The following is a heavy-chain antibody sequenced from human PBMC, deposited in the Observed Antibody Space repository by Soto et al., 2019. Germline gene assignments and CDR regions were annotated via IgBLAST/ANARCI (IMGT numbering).Heavy chain of an antibody. CDR1: GFTFSSYA. Sequence: GGSLRLSCAASGFTFSSYAMSWVRQAPGKGLEWVSAISGSGGSTYYADSVKGRFTISRDNSKNTLYLQMNSLRAEDTAVYYCAKHRTYYYDSSGHDYFDYWGQGTLVTVSS. V-gene: IGHV3-23*01. J-gene: IGHJ4*02. CDR3: AKHRTYYYDSSGHDYFDY. CDR2: ISGSGGST. D-gene: IGHD3-22*01.